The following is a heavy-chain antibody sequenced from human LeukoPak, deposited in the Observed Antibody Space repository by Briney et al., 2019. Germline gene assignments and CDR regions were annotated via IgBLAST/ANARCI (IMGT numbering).Heavy chain of an antibody. Sequence: SETLSLTCAVYGGSFSGYYWSWIRQPPGKGLEWIGESNHSGSTNYNPSLKSRVTISVDTSKNQSSLKLSSVTAADTAVYYCARGFGELLWGYYYYYGMDVWGQGTTVTVSS. J-gene: IGHJ6*02. CDR1: GGSFSGYY. CDR3: ARGFGELLWGYYYYYGMDV. D-gene: IGHD3-10*01. V-gene: IGHV4-34*01. CDR2: SNHSGST.